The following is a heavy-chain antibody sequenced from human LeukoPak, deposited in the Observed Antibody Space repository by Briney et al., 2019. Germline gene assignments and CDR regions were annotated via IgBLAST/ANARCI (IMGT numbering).Heavy chain of an antibody. CDR2: IYPGDSDT. Sequence: GESLKISCKGSGYSFTSYWIGWVRQMPGKGLEWMGIIYPGDSDTRYSPSFQGQVTISADKSISTAYLQWSSLKASDTAMYYCARSPPPYYYDSSGWDDYWGQGTLVTVSS. D-gene: IGHD3-22*01. CDR1: GYSFTSYW. J-gene: IGHJ4*02. V-gene: IGHV5-51*01. CDR3: ARSPPPYYYDSSGWDDY.